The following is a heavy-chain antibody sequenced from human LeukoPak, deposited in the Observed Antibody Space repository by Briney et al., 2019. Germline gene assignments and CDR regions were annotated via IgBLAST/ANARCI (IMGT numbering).Heavy chain of an antibody. Sequence: GGSLRLSCAASGFTVSNNFMSWVRQAPGKGLQWVSVIYSDGSTYYADSVKGRFTISRDNSKNTLYLQMNSLRAEDTAVYYCARLGLRPIDYSNPEFDSWGQGTLVTVSS. CDR2: IYSDGST. D-gene: IGHD4-11*01. J-gene: IGHJ5*01. V-gene: IGHV3-66*04. CDR3: ARLGLRPIDYSNPEFDS. CDR1: GFTVSNNF.